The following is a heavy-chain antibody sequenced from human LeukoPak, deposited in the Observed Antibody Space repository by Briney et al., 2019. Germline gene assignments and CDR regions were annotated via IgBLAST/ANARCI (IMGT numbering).Heavy chain of an antibody. CDR3: AREGATYSYDSSGYYVGHWFDP. D-gene: IGHD3-22*01. Sequence: SETLSLTCTVSGGSISSYYWSWIRQPPGQGLEWIGYIYYSGSTTYNPSLKIRVTLSVDTSKNKFSLKLRSVTAADTAVSYCAREGATYSYDSSGYYVGHWFDPWGQGTLVTVSS. CDR2: IYYSGST. V-gene: IGHV4-59*01. J-gene: IGHJ5*02. CDR1: GGSISSYY.